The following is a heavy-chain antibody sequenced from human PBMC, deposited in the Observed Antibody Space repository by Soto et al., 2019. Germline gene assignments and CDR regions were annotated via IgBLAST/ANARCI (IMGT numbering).Heavy chain of an antibody. V-gene: IGHV4-34*01. CDR3: ERGIAARRAWFDP. D-gene: IGHD6-6*01. Sequence: PSETLSLTCAVYGGSFSGYYWSWIRQPPGKGLEWIGEINHSGSTNYNPSLKSRVTISVDTSKNQFSLKLSSVTAADTAVYYCERGIAARRAWFDPWGQGTLVTVSS. CDR1: GGSFSGYY. CDR2: INHSGST. J-gene: IGHJ5*02.